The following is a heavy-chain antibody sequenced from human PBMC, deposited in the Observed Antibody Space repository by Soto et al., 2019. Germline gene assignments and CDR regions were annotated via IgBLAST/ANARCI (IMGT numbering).Heavy chain of an antibody. CDR1: GYTFTSYA. D-gene: IGHD4-17*01. CDR3: ARDCGMTTVTRPELDWFDP. J-gene: IGHJ5*02. Sequence: GASVKVSCKASGYTFTSYAMHWVRQAPGQRLEWMGWINAGNGNTKYSQKFQSRVTITRDTSASTAYMELSSLRSEDTAVYYCARDCGMTTVTRPELDWFDPWGQGTLVTVSS. V-gene: IGHV1-3*01. CDR2: INAGNGNT.